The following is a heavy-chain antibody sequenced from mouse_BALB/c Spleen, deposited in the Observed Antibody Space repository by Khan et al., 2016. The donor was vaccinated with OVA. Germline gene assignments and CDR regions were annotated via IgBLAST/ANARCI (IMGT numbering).Heavy chain of an antibody. V-gene: IGHV8-12*01. D-gene: IGHD2-2*01. CDR1: GFSLSSSGMG. CDR2: IYWDDDK. J-gene: IGHJ4*01. Sequence: QVTLKESGPGILQPSQTLSLTCSFSGFSLSSSGMGVSWIRQPSGKGLEWLAHIYWDDDKRYNPSLKSRLTVSKATSRNQVFLNITNLDTAETATYSCARGQWLHSYVMDYWGQGTSVIVSS. CDR3: ARGQWLHSYVMDY.